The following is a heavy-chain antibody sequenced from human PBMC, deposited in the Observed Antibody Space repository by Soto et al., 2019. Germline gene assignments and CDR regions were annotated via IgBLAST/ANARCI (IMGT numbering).Heavy chain of an antibody. Sequence: ASVKVSCKASGYTFTIYGISWVLQAPGQGLEWMGWISADNGHTHYAQKFQGRVTMTTDTSTSTAYMELRSLRSDDTAVYYCARAHPPLGISTRTYNWFDLWGQGNLVTV. CDR1: GYTFTIYG. CDR2: ISADNGHT. J-gene: IGHJ5*02. V-gene: IGHV1-18*01. CDR3: ARAHPPLGISTRTYNWFDL. D-gene: IGHD3-16*01.